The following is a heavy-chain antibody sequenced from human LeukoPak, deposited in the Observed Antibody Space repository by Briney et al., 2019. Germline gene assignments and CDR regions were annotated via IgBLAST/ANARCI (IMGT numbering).Heavy chain of an antibody. CDR2: IYYSRST. V-gene: IGHV4-59*01. CDR3: AREKERDYYYYMDV. Sequence: SETLSLTCTVSGGSISSYYWSWIRQPPGKGLEWIGYIYYSRSTNYNPSLKSRVTISVDTSKNQFSLKLSSVTAADTAVYYCAREKERDYYYYMDVWGKGTTVTVSS. CDR1: GGSISSYY. J-gene: IGHJ6*03.